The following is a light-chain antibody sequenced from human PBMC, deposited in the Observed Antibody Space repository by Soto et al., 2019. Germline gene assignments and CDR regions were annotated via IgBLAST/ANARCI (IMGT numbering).Light chain of an antibody. CDR1: QSVSSSY. V-gene: IGKV3-20*01. J-gene: IGKJ1*01. CDR2: GAS. CDR3: QQYGSLPWT. Sequence: EIVLTQSPGTLSLSPGERATLSCRASQSVSSSYLDWYQQKPGQAPRLLIYGASSRATGIPDRFSGSGSGTDFTLTISRLEPEDFAVYYCQQYGSLPWTFGQGTKVEIK.